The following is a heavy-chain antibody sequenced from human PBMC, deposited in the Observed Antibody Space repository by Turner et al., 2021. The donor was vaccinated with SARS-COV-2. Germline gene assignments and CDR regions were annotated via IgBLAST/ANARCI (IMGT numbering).Heavy chain of an antibody. V-gene: IGHV1-2*02. CDR2: INPNSGGT. CDR1: GYTFTDYY. Sequence: QVQLVPSGGEVKKPGATVKVSCKTSGYTFTDYYVHWVRQAPGQGLEWMGWINPNSGGTNYAQKFLGRVTMARDTSISTAYMELRWLRSDDTAVYYCAVLESSALVVVDYWGQGTLVTVSS. CDR3: AVLESSALVVVDY. D-gene: IGHD2-2*01. J-gene: IGHJ4*02.